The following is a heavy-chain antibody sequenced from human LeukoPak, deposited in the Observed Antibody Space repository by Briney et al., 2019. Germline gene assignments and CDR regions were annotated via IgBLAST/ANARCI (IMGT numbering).Heavy chain of an antibody. CDR3: ARAYGDYVRYFDL. CDR2: IYSDGGI. V-gene: IGHV3-66*02. CDR1: GFTVSSNY. J-gene: IGHJ2*01. Sequence: GGSLRPSCAASGFTVSSNYMSWVRQAPGKGLEWVSVIYSDGGIYLADSVKGRFTISRDNSKNTLYLQMNSLRAEDTAAYYCARAYGDYVRYFDLWGRGTLVTVSS. D-gene: IGHD4-17*01.